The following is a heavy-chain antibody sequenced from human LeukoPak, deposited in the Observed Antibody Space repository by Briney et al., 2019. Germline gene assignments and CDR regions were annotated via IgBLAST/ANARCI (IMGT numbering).Heavy chain of an antibody. CDR3: ARVRALSYYDSSGDLFYFDY. J-gene: IGHJ4*02. D-gene: IGHD3-22*01. CDR2: IYYSGST. CDR1: GGTISSYY. Sequence: PSETLSLTCTVSGGTISSYYWSWIRQPPGMGLEWIGCIYYSGSTNYNPSLKSRVTISVDTSKDQFSLRLTSVTAADTAVYYCARVRALSYYDSSGDLFYFDYWGQGTLVTVSS. V-gene: IGHV4-59*01.